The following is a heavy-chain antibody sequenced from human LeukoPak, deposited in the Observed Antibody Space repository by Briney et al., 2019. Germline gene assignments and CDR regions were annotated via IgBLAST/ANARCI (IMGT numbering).Heavy chain of an antibody. V-gene: IGHV1-2*02. CDR3: ARVSDRTIRYFDWLYPSFFDY. D-gene: IGHD3-9*01. CDR1: GYTFTGYY. Sequence: GASVKVSCKASGYTFTGYYMHWVRQAPGQGLEWMGWINPNSGGTNYAQKFQGRVTMTRDTSISTAYMELSRLRSDDTAVYYCARVSDRTIRYFDWLYPSFFDYWGQGTLVSVSS. CDR2: INPNSGGT. J-gene: IGHJ4*02.